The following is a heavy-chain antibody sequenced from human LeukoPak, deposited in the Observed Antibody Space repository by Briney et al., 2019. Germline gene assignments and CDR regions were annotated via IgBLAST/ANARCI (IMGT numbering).Heavy chain of an antibody. J-gene: IGHJ4*02. D-gene: IGHD3-3*01. CDR1: GFTFSSYS. CDR3: ARDRDDFWSGYYPFDY. Sequence: GGSLRLSCAASGFTFSSYSMNWVRQAPGKGLEWVSSISSSSSYIYYADSVKGRFTISRDNAKNSLYLQMNSLRAEDTAVYYCARDRDDFWSGYYPFDYWGQGTLVTVSS. V-gene: IGHV3-21*01. CDR2: ISSSSSYI.